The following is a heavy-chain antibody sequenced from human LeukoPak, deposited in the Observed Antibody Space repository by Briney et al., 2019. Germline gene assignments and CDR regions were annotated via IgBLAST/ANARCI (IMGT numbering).Heavy chain of an antibody. CDR3: ARNQYSDRWTGFPYYYYGKDV. V-gene: IGHV1-46*01. D-gene: IGHD2/OR15-2a*01. J-gene: IGHJ6*02. CDR2: INPSGGST. CDR1: GYTFTSYY. Sequence: ASVKVSCKASGYTFTSYYMHWVRQAPGQGLEWMGIINPSGGSTSYAQKFQGRVTMTRDTSTSTVYMELSSLRSEDTAVYYCARNQYSDRWTGFPYYYYGKDVWGQGTTVTVSS.